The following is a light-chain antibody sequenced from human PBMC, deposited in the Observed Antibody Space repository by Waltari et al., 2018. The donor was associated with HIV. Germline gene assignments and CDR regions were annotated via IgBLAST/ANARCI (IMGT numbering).Light chain of an antibody. J-gene: IGLJ3*02. V-gene: IGLV1-40*01. Sequence: QSVLTPPPAVSGAPGQRATISCPGNSSNLGAGYNLHWYQLLPETAPKLLIYGDKNRPSGVPDRFSGSKSDTSASLAITGLQAEDEADYYCQSYDRSLSAWVFGGGTKLTVL. CDR3: QSYDRSLSAWV. CDR2: GDK. CDR1: SSNLGAGYN.